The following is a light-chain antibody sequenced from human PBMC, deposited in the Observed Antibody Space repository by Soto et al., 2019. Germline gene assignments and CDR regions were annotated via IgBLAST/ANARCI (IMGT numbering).Light chain of an antibody. J-gene: IGKJ1*01. CDR3: QQYNSYSWT. Sequence: DIQMTQSPSTVGDRVTITCRASQSISNWLAWYQQKPGTAPKVLIYHASNLQSGVPSRFSGSGSGTEFTLTISSLQPDDFATYYCQQYNSYSWTFGQGTKVDIK. CDR1: QSISNW. CDR2: HAS. V-gene: IGKV1-5*01.